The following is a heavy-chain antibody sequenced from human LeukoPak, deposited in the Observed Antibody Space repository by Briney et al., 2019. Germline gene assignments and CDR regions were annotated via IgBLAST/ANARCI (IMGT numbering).Heavy chain of an antibody. CDR2: IRYDGSYK. V-gene: IGHV3-30*02. J-gene: IGHJ6*03. CDR1: NFMFSNYD. Sequence: GGSLRLSCAASNFMFSNYDMNWARQAPGKGLEWVAFIRYDGSYKNSAESVQGRFTISRDNSRNTLYLQMSRLRAEDTAVYYCAKDRGGNFDSNPRRFYYYMDVWVKGTTVTVPS. CDR3: AKDRGGNFDSNPRRFYYYMDV. D-gene: IGHD3-9*01.